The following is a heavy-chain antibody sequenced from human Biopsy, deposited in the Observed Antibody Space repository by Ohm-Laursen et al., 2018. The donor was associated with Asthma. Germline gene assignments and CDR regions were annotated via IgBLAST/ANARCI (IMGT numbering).Heavy chain of an antibody. V-gene: IGHV1-3*01. CDR2: INAGNGNT. Sequence: GSSVKVPCKASGYTFISYAIHWVRQAPGQRLEWMGWINAGNGNTKYSQKFQGRVTITRDTSASTAYMELSSLRSEDTAVSYCARTYYDFLTGQVNDAFAMWGQGTMVTVSS. D-gene: IGHD3-9*01. CDR1: GYTFISYA. CDR3: ARTYYDFLTGQVNDAFAM. J-gene: IGHJ3*02.